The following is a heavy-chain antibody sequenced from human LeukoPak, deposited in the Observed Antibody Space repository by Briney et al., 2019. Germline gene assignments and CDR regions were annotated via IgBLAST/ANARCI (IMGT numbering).Heavy chain of an antibody. D-gene: IGHD3-10*01. CDR2: ISGDTTST. Sequence: PGGSLRLSCAASGFTFSSSAMSWVRQAPGKGLEWVSTISGDTTSTYYADSVKGRFAISRDNSESTLYLQMNSLRAEDTAVYYCAKNLIYDSGMGKWFDPWGQGTLVIVSS. V-gene: IGHV3-23*01. J-gene: IGHJ5*02. CDR3: AKNLIYDSGMGKWFDP. CDR1: GFTFSSSA.